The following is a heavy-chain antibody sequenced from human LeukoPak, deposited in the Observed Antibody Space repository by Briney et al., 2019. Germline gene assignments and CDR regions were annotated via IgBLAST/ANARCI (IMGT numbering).Heavy chain of an antibody. J-gene: IGHJ4*02. V-gene: IGHV1-46*03. CDR3: VREYHGGYFDF. Sequence: ASVKVSCKASGYILTSYYMHWVRQAPGQGLEWLGVVYPSAGTSDPAQRFRARITLSDDTSTSTAYMELRSLRSEDTAIYFCVREYHGGYFDFWGQGTLVTVPS. CDR2: VYPSAGTS. D-gene: IGHD3-16*01. CDR1: GYILTSYY.